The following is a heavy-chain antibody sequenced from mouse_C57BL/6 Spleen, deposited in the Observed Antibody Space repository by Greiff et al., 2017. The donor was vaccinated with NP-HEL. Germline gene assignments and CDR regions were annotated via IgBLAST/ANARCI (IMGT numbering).Heavy chain of an antibody. CDR2: INYDGSST. D-gene: IGHD2-1*01. V-gene: IGHV5-16*01. J-gene: IGHJ4*01. Sequence: EVMLVESEGGLVQPGSSMKLSCTASGFTFSDYYMAWVRQVPEKGLEWVANINYDGSSTYYLDSLKSRFIISRDNAKNILYLQMSSLKSEDTATYYCARDNYSSYAMDYWGQGTSVTVSS. CDR1: GFTFSDYY. CDR3: ARDNYSSYAMDY.